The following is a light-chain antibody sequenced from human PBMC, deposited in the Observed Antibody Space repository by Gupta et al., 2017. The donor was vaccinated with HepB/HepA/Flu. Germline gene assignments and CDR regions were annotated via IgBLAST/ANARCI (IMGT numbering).Light chain of an antibody. J-gene: IGLJ3*02. CDR3: EEWDDSMNGRV. V-gene: IGLV1-44*01. CDR2: RNN. CDR1: SSNIGSNT. Sequence: QSVLTQPPSASGTPGQRVTISCSGSSSNIGSNTVNWYQQLPGTAPKLLIDRNNQRPSGVPDRFYGSKSGTSASLAIRGLQSEDEAEDDCEEWDDSMNGRVFGGGTKLTVL.